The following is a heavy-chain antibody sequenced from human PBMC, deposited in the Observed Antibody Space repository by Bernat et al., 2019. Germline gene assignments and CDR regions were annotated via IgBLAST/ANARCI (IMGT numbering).Heavy chain of an antibody. V-gene: IGHV1-18*01. D-gene: IGHD3-10*01. Sequence: QVQLVQSGAEVKKPGASVKVSCKASGYTFTSYGISWVRQAPGQGLEWMGWISAYNGNTNYAQKLQGGVTMTTAPSTSTAYMELRRLRSDDTAVYYCARGGTMVRGVLDPDRYYYYGMDVWGQGTTVTVSS. CDR3: ARGGTMVRGVLDPDRYYYYGMDV. CDR1: GYTFTSYG. CDR2: ISAYNGNT. J-gene: IGHJ6*02.